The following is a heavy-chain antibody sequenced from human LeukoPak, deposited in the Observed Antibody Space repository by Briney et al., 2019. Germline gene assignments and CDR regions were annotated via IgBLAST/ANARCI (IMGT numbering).Heavy chain of an antibody. D-gene: IGHD3-22*01. CDR1: GGSFSGYY. J-gene: IGHJ5*02. CDR3: ARGRHAVVIFWFDP. V-gene: IGHV4-34*01. Sequence: PSETLPLTCAVYGGSFSGYYWSWIRQPPGKGLEWIGEINHSGSTNYNPSLKSRVTISVDTSKNQFSLKLSSVTAADTAVYYCARGRHAVVIFWFDPWGQGTLVTVSS. CDR2: INHSGST.